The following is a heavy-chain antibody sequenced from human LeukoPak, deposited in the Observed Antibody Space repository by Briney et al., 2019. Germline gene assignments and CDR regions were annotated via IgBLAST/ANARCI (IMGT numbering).Heavy chain of an antibody. CDR3: ARRRTTVTSFDY. D-gene: IGHD4-11*01. J-gene: IGHJ4*02. CDR1: GGSFSGYY. Sequence: SETLSLTCAVYGGSFSGYYWSWIRQPPGKGLEWNGEINHSGSTNYNPSLKSRVTISVDTSKNQFSLKLSSVTAADTAVYYCARRRTTVTSFDYWGQGTLVTVSS. CDR2: INHSGST. V-gene: IGHV4-34*01.